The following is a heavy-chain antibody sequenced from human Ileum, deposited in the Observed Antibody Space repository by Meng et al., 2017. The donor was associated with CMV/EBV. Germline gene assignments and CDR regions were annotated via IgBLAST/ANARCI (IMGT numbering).Heavy chain of an antibody. J-gene: IGHJ5*02. CDR2: ISSSGHSI. CDR1: GFPFSDYY. CDR3: ARDVRTASAGGPFDP. V-gene: IGHV3-11*01. D-gene: IGHD6-13*01. Sequence: GESLKISCAASGFPFSDYYMSWIRQAPGQGLEWLSYISSSGHSIYYADSVKGRFTVSRDNAKNSVYLQMTSLRADDTAVYYCARDVRTASAGGPFDPWGQGTLVTVSS.